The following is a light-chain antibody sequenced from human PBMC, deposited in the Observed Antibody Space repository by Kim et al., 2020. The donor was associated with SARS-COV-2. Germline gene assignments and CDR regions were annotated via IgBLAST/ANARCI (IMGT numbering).Light chain of an antibody. CDR1: QSISRY. CDR3: QQHSDWLT. CDR2: DVS. J-gene: IGKJ4*01. Sequence: EIVLTQSPTTLSLSPGVRATLSCRASQSISRYLAWYQQKPGQAPRLLIYDVSYRAAGIPARFSGSGSGTDFTLTISSLEPEDFAVYYCQQHSDWLTFGGGTKVDIK. V-gene: IGKV3-11*01.